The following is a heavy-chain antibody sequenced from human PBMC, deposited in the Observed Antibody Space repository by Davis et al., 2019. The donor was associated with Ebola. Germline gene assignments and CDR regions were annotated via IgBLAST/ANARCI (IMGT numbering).Heavy chain of an antibody. D-gene: IGHD1-1*01. CDR2: IYPADSDT. CDR1: GYNFIAYW. J-gene: IGHJ4*02. V-gene: IGHV5-51*01. Sequence: GGSLRLSCQGSGYNFIAYWIGWVRQMPGKGLEWMGTIYPADSDTRYSPSFQGQVTISADKSISTAYLQWSSLKASDTAIYYCVRQSIETTGTFDYWGQGTLVTVSS. CDR3: VRQSIETTGTFDY.